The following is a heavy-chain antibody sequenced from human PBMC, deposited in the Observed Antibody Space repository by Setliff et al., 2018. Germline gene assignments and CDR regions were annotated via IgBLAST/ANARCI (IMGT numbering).Heavy chain of an antibody. CDR1: GASISSGSNY. J-gene: IGHJ5*02. CDR2: ILSSGGT. D-gene: IGHD6-13*01. CDR3: ARDTPHDPVSSNWYRNWFDP. Sequence: PSETLSLTCSVSGASISSGSNYWSWIRQPAGKGVEWIGHILSSGGTNYNPSLKSRVSISLDTSKNQFSLNLNSVTAADTAVYFCARDTPHDPVSSNWYRNWFDPWGQGILVTVSS. V-gene: IGHV4-61*09.